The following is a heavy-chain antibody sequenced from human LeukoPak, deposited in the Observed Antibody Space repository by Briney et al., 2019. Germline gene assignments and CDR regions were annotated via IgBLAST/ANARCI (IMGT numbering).Heavy chain of an antibody. Sequence: SETLSLTCTVSGRSISSYYWSWIPQPPGKGLGWIGCIYYSGSTNYNPSLKSRVTISVDTSKNQFSLKLSSVTAADTAVYYCAREENYYDSSGYYLGYFDLWGRGTLVTVS. CDR1: GRSISSYY. V-gene: IGHV4-59*01. D-gene: IGHD3-22*01. J-gene: IGHJ2*01. CDR3: AREENYYDSSGYYLGYFDL. CDR2: IYYSGST.